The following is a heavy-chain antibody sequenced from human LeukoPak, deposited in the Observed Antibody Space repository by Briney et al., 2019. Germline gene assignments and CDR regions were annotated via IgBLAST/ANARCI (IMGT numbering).Heavy chain of an antibody. J-gene: IGHJ4*02. CDR3: ARDGYDADGYLDY. D-gene: IGHD5-18*01. CDR1: GYPFRSYV. CDR2: INPANGST. V-gene: IGHV1-3*01. Sequence: ASVKVSCKASGYPFRSYVIHWLRQAPGQNLEWIGWINPANGSTKYSRNFQGRVTITRDTSASVVYMELSSLTYEDTAVYFCARDGYDADGYLDYWGQGALVPVSS.